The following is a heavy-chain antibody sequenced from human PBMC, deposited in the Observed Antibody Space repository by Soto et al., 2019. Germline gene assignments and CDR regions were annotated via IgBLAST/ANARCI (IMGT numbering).Heavy chain of an antibody. CDR3: ARDRARWLQVGSDY. CDR2: ISPYNGNT. CDR1: GYTFVSYG. J-gene: IGHJ4*02. Sequence: QVQLVQSGAEVEKPAASVKVSCKASGYTFVSYGISWVRQAPGQGLEWMGWISPYNGNTKYTQKFQGRVTITADTSTSTAYMELRSLRSDDTAVYYCARDRARWLQVGSDYWGQGTLVIVSS. D-gene: IGHD5-12*01. V-gene: IGHV1-18*01.